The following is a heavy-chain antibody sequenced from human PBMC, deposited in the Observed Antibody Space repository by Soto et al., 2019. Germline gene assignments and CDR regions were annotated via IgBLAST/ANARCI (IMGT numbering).Heavy chain of an antibody. CDR3: TTAWDYGGTTALNYYYYGMDV. Sequence: GGSLRLSCAASGFTFSNAWMNWVRQAPGKGLEWVGRIKSKTDGGTTDYAAPVKGRFTISRDDSKNTLYLQMNSLKTEDTAVYYCTTAWDYGGTTALNYYYYGMDVWGQGTTVTVSS. D-gene: IGHD4-17*01. CDR2: IKSKTDGGTT. V-gene: IGHV3-15*07. CDR1: GFTFSNAW. J-gene: IGHJ6*02.